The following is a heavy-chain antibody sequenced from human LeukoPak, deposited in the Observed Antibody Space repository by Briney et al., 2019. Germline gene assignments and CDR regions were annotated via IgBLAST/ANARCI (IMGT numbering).Heavy chain of an antibody. J-gene: IGHJ4*02. Sequence: ASVKVSCKASGYTFTGYYMHWVRQAPRQGLEWKGRINPNSGGTNYAQKFQGRVTMTRDTSISTAYMELSRLRSDDTAVYSCARDFRGRSYYDSSAYGYLYWGQGTLVNVSS. CDR2: INPNSGGT. CDR3: ARDFRGRSYYDSSAYGYLY. V-gene: IGHV1-2*06. CDR1: GYTFTGYY. D-gene: IGHD3-22*01.